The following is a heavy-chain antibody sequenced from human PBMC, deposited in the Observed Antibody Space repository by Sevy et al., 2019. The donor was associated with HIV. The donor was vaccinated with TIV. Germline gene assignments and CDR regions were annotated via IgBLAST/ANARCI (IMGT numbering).Heavy chain of an antibody. J-gene: IGHJ5*02. V-gene: IGHV4-39*01. D-gene: IGHD4-17*01. CDR3: AGFEYGDYTNLFDP. CDR2: IYYSGSS. Sequence: SETLSLTCTVSGGSISSSSYYWGWIRQPTGKWLEWIGNIYYSGSSYYNPSLNSRVTISVVTSKNQFSLKLTSVTAADTAVYYCAGFEYGDYTNLFDPWGQGTLVTVSS. CDR1: GGSISSSSYY.